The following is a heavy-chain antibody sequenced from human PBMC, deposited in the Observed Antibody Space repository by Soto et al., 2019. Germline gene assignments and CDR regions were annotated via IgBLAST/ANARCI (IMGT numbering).Heavy chain of an antibody. Sequence: PGGSLTLSCAASGFTFSSYSMNWVRQAPGKGLEWVSSISSSSSYIYYADSVKGRFTISRDNAKNSLYLQMNSLRAEDTAVYYCARGGGRDYYDSSGYYPPAAFDIWGQGTMVT. V-gene: IGHV3-21*01. CDR2: ISSSSSYI. J-gene: IGHJ3*02. CDR1: GFTFSSYS. D-gene: IGHD3-22*01. CDR3: ARGGGRDYYDSSGYYPPAAFDI.